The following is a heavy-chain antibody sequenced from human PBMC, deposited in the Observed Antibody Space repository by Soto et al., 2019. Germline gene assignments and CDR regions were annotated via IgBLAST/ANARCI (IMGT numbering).Heavy chain of an antibody. CDR3: AKDVAAAEYYFDY. Sequence: QVQLVESGGGVVQPGRSLRLSCAASGFTFSSYGMHWVRQAPGKGLEWVAVISYDGSNKYYADSMKGRFTISRDNSKNTLYLQMNSLRAEDTAVYYCAKDVAAAEYYFDYWGQGTLVTVSS. J-gene: IGHJ4*02. V-gene: IGHV3-30*18. CDR2: ISYDGSNK. CDR1: GFTFSSYG. D-gene: IGHD6-13*01.